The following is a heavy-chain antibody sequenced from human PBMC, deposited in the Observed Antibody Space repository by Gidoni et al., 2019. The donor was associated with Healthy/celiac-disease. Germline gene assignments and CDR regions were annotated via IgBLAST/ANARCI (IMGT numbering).Heavy chain of an antibody. J-gene: IGHJ4*02. CDR3: ARIPYYDFWSGSVYYFDY. V-gene: IGHV3-7*01. CDR2: IKQDGSEK. Sequence: EVQLVESGGGLVQPGGSLRLSCAAPGFTFSSSWMDWVCQAPGQGLELVANIKQDGSEKYYVDSVKGRFTISRDNAKNSLYLQMNSLRAEDTAVYYCARIPYYDFWSGSVYYFDYWGQGTLVTVSS. CDR1: GFTFSSSW. D-gene: IGHD3-3*01.